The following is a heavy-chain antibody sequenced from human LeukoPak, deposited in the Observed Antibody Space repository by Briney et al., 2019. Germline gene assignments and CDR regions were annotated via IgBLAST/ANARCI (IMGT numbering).Heavy chain of an antibody. Sequence: GESLKISCKGSGYSFTSYWIGWVRQMPGKGLEWMGIIYPGDSDTRYSPSFQGQVTISADKSISTAYLQWSSLKASDTAMYYCARILRDSSGHYYGGYWGQGTLVTVSS. CDR3: ARILRDSSGHYYGGY. D-gene: IGHD3-22*01. J-gene: IGHJ4*02. CDR1: GYSFTSYW. CDR2: IYPGDSDT. V-gene: IGHV5-51*01.